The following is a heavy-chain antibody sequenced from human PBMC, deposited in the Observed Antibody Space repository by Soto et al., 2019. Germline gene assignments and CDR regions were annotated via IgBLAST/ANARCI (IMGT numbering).Heavy chain of an antibody. Sequence: GGSLRLSCTASGFTFGDYAMSWFRQAPGKGLEWVGFIRSKAFVETTQYAASVKGRFTISRDDSKSIAYLQMNSLKTEDTAVYYCSRRRKADSYYFYMDVWGKGTTVTVSS. CDR2: IRSKAFVETT. V-gene: IGHV3-49*03. J-gene: IGHJ6*03. CDR3: SRRRKADSYYFYMDV. D-gene: IGHD6-13*01. CDR1: GFTFGDYA.